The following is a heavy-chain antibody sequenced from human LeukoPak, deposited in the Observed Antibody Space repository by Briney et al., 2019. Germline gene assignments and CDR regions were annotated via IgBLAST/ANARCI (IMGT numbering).Heavy chain of an antibody. D-gene: IGHD5-18*01. Sequence: GGSLRLSCATSGFPFETSAMSWVRRAPGKGLEWVATIGNTETFYADSVTGRFTISRDNSKNTVNLQMNRLRVEDTAIYYCAKDWIQFNRVFDCFDSWGQGTLVTVSS. J-gene: IGHJ4*02. V-gene: IGHV3-23*01. CDR3: AKDWIQFNRVFDCFDS. CDR1: GFPFETSA. CDR2: IGNTET.